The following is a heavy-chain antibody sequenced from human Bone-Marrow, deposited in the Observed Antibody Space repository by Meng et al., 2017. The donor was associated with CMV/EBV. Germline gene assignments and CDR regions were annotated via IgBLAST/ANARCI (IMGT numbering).Heavy chain of an antibody. V-gene: IGHV4-59*01. CDR1: GGSFSGYY. CDR2: IYYSGST. Sequence: GSLRLSCAVYGGSFSGYYWSWIRQPPGKGLEWIGYIYYSGSTNYNPSLKSRVTISVDTSKNQFSLKLSSVTAADTAVYYCARSSHYDFWSGYSSTYYYYYGMDVWGQGTTITVSS. D-gene: IGHD3-3*01. CDR3: ARSSHYDFWSGYSSTYYYYYGMDV. J-gene: IGHJ6*02.